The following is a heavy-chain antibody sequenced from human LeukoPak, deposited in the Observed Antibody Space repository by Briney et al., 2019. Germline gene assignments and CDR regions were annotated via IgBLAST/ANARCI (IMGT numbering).Heavy chain of an antibody. D-gene: IGHD6-6*01. J-gene: IGHJ6*03. CDR2: ISTTSSYI. CDR1: GFTFSGCS. Sequence: GGSLRLSCAASGFTFSGCSMNWVRQAPGKGLEWVSSISTTSSYIYYADSVEGRFTISRNNAKNSLFLQMNTLRAEDTAVYYCARDPGRGAAHSYYMDVWGKGTTVTVSS. CDR3: ARDPGRGAAHSYYMDV. V-gene: IGHV3-21*01.